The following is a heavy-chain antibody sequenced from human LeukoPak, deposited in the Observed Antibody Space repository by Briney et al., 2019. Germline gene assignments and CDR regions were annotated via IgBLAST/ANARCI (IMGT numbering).Heavy chain of an antibody. J-gene: IGHJ6*03. CDR2: IYYSGST. D-gene: IGHD3-3*01. Sequence: SETLSLTCTVSGGSISSGGYYWSWIRQHPGKGLEWIGYIYYSGSTYYNPSLKSRVTISVDTSKNQFSLKLSSVTAADTAAYYCARGGYDFWSVYYYYMDVWGKGTTVTVSS. CDR1: GGSISSGGYY. V-gene: IGHV4-31*03. CDR3: ARGGYDFWSVYYYYMDV.